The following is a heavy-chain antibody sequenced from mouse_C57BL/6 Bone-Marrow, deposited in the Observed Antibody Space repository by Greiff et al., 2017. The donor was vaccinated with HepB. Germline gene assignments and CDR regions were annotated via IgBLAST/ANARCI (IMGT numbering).Heavy chain of an antibody. J-gene: IGHJ3*01. CDR3: ARLLYSNSFAY. D-gene: IGHD2-5*01. CDR2: INPSSGYT. V-gene: IGHV1-7*01. CDR1: GYTFTSYW. Sequence: VQGVESGAELAKPGASVKLSCKASGYTFTSYWMHWVKQRPGQGLEWIGYINPSSGYTKYNQKFKDKATLTADKSSSTAYMQLSSLTYEDSAVYYCARLLYSNSFAYWGQGTLVTVSA.